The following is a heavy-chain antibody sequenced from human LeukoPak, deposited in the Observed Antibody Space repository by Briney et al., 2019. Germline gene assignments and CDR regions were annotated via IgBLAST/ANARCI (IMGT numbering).Heavy chain of an antibody. CDR3: AREGDY. CDR1: GFTFSSYG. CDR2: IWYDGSNK. Sequence: PGRSLRLSCAASGFTFSSYGMHWVRQAPGKGLEWVGVIWYDGSNKYYADSVKGRFTISRDNSKNTLYLQMNSLRAEDTAVYYCAREGDYWGQGTLVTVSS. V-gene: IGHV3-33*01. J-gene: IGHJ4*02.